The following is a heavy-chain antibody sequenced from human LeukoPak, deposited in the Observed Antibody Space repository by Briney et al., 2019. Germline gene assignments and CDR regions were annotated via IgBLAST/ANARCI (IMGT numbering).Heavy chain of an antibody. CDR2: IYYSGST. CDR3: ARGPAQDFWSGFYDN. D-gene: IGHD3-3*01. J-gene: IGHJ4*02. V-gene: IGHV4-30-4*08. Sequence: PSQTLSLTCTVSGGSISSGDYYWSWLRQPPGKGLEWIGYIYYSGSTYYNPSLKSRVTISVDTSKNQFSLKLSSVTAADTAVYYCARGPAQDFWSGFYDNWGQGTLVTVSS. CDR1: GGSISSGDYY.